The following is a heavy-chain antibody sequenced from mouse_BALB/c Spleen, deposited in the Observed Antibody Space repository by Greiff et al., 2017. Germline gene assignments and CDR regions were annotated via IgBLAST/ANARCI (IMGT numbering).Heavy chain of an antibody. Sequence: VQLKQSGTVLARPGASVKMSCKASGYTFTSYWMHWVKQRPGQGLEWIGAIYPGNSDTSYNQKFKGKAKLTAVTSTSTAYMELSSLTNEDSAVYYCTRGDYGSSYCDYWGQGTTLTVSS. D-gene: IGHD1-1*01. J-gene: IGHJ2*01. CDR2: IYPGNSDT. CDR3: TRGDYGSSYCDY. CDR1: GYTFTSYW. V-gene: IGHV1-5*01.